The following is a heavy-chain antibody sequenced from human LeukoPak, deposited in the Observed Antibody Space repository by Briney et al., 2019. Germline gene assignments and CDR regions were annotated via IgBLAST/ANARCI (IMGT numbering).Heavy chain of an antibody. CDR2: IIPIFGTA. D-gene: IGHD2-2*01. CDR1: GGTFSSYA. J-gene: IGHJ4*02. CDR3: ARDRGCSSTSCYRLSHFDY. Sequence: SVKVSCKASGGTFSSYAISWVRQAPGQGLEWMGGIIPIFGTANYAQKFQGRVTITTDESTSTAYMELSSLRSEDTAVYYCARDRGCSSTSCYRLSHFDYWGQGTQVTVSS. V-gene: IGHV1-69*05.